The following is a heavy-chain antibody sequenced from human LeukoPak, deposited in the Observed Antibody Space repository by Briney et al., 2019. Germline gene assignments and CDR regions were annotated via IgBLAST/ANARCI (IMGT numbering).Heavy chain of an antibody. CDR2: INPNSGGT. V-gene: IGHV1-2*06. J-gene: IGHJ5*02. CDR1: GYTFTGYY. CDR3: ARYFPARGEVGATTGWFDP. D-gene: IGHD1-26*01. Sequence: ASVKVSCKASGYTFTGYYMHWVRQAPGQGLEWMGRINPNSGGTNYAQKFQGRVTMTRDTSISTAYMELSRLRSDDTAVYYCARYFPARGEVGATTGWFDPWGQGTLVTVSS.